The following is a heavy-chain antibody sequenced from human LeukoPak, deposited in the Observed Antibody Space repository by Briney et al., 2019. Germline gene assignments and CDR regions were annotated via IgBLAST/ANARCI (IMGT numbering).Heavy chain of an antibody. CDR2: IYHSGST. Sequence: PSETLSLTCTVSGYSISSGYYWGWIRQPPGKGLEWIGRIYHSGSTYYNPSLKSRVTISVDTSKNQFSLKLSSVTAADTAVSYCARETSQKGAHYLDVWGKGTTVTISS. J-gene: IGHJ6*03. V-gene: IGHV4-38-2*02. CDR1: GYSISSGYY. CDR3: ARETSQKGAHYLDV. D-gene: IGHD3-16*01.